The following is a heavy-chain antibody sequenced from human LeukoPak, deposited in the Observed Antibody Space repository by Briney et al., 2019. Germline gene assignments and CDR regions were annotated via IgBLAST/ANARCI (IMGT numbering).Heavy chain of an antibody. Sequence: ASVKVSCKASGYNFVNFGISWVRQAPGQGLEWMGWMNPNSGNTGYAQKFQGRVTITRNTSISTAYMELSSLRSEDTAVYYCARFGGSSGWWGQGTLVTVSS. CDR3: ARFGGSSGW. D-gene: IGHD6-19*01. J-gene: IGHJ4*02. CDR1: GYNFVNFG. V-gene: IGHV1-8*03. CDR2: MNPNSGNT.